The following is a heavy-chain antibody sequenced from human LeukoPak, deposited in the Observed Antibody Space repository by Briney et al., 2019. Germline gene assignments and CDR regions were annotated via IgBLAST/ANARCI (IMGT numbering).Heavy chain of an antibody. V-gene: IGHV3-23*01. CDR1: GFSFSSYT. CDR2: ISGGGDTT. Sequence: HPGGSLRLSCSASGFSFSSYTMTWVRQAPGKGPEWVSIISGGGDTTFYTDSVKGRFTISRDNSKNTLYLQMNSLRAEDTAVYYCAKPARGYSSSWYSDFVDYWGQGTLVTVSS. CDR3: AKPARGYSSSWYSDFVDY. D-gene: IGHD6-13*01. J-gene: IGHJ4*02.